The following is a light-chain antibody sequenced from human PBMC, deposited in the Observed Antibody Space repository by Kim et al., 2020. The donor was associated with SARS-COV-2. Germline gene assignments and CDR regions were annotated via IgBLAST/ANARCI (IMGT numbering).Light chain of an antibody. V-gene: IGKV3-15*01. Sequence: SVSPGESATLSCSARQSVTRHLAWDQQKPGQAPRLLIYDVSTRATGIPARFSGSGSGTEFTLSISSLQSEDFAVYYCQQYNNGVTFGGGTKVDIK. J-gene: IGKJ4*01. CDR2: DVS. CDR3: QQYNNGVT. CDR1: QSVTRH.